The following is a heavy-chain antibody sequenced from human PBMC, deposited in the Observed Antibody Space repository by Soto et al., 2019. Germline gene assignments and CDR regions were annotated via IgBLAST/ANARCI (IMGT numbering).Heavy chain of an antibody. Sequence: GGSLRLSCAASGFTFSSYAMSWVRQAPGKGLEWVSAISGSGGSTYYADSVKGRFTISRDNSKNTLYLQMNSLRAEDTAVYYCAKDGPWEMEVAGHLYYFDYWGQGTLVTVSS. V-gene: IGHV3-23*01. CDR3: AKDGPWEMEVAGHLYYFDY. D-gene: IGHD6-19*01. CDR2: ISGSGGST. J-gene: IGHJ4*02. CDR1: GFTFSSYA.